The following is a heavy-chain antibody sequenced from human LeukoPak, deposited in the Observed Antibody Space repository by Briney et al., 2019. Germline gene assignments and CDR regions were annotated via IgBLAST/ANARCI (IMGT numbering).Heavy chain of an antibody. CDR1: GYIFSNYT. V-gene: IGHV1-3*01. CDR3: ARDSGAPYNWFVL. CDR2: ISAANGNT. Sequence: GASVKVSCKASGYIFSNYTMHWVRQAPGQSLEWMGWISAANGNTKYSQKFQGRVTISSDPSASTVYVGVSSLSSGDTAVYYCARDSGAPYNWFVLWGQGTLVTVSS. J-gene: IGHJ5*02. D-gene: IGHD3-10*01.